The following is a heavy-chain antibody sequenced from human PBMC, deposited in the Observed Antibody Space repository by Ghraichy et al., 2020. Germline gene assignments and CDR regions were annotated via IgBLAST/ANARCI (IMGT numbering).Heavy chain of an antibody. CDR2: ISSSSSYI. D-gene: IGHD1-26*01. CDR3: ATEGTQVGATTDY. V-gene: IGHV3-21*01. Sequence: GGSLRLSCAASGFTFSSYSMHWVRQAPGKGLEWVSSISSSSSYIYYADSVKGRFTISRDNAKNSLSLQMNSLRAEDTAVYYCATEGTQVGATTDYWGQGTLVTVSS. J-gene: IGHJ4*02. CDR1: GFTFSSYS.